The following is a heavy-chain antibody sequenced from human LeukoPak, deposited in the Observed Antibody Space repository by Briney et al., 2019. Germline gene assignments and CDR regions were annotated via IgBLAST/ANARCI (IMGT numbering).Heavy chain of an antibody. CDR1: GGSICSYY. V-gene: IGHV4-59*01. J-gene: IGHJ6*03. CDR2: IYYSGST. Sequence: SETLSFTFTVSGGSICSYYWSWIRQPPGKGLEWIGYIYYSGSTNYNPSLKSRVTISVDTSKNQFSLKLSSVTAADTAVYYCARDYYDSSGPYYYYYMDVWGKGTTVTVSS. CDR3: ARDYYDSSGPYYYYYMDV. D-gene: IGHD3-22*01.